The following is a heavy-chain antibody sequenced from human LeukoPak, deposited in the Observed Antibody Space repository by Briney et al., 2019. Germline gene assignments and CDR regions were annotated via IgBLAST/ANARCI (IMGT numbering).Heavy chain of an antibody. D-gene: IGHD2-15*01. CDR1: GFTFSSYS. CDR3: ARDRGDIVVVVAAYFDY. J-gene: IGHJ4*02. V-gene: IGHV3-48*02. Sequence: GGSLRLSCAASGFTFSSYSMNWVRQAPGKGLEWVSYISSSSSTIYYADSVKGRFTISRDNAKNSLYLQMNSLRDEDTAVYYRARDRGDIVVVVAAYFDYWGQGTLVTVSS. CDR2: ISSSSSTI.